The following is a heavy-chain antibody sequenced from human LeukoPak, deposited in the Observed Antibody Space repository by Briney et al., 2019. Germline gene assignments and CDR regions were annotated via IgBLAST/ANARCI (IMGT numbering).Heavy chain of an antibody. D-gene: IGHD6-6*01. CDR1: GGSISSYY. J-gene: IGHJ4*02. CDR2: IYYSGST. V-gene: IGHV4-4*07. CDR3: ARGRWASSSVDY. Sequence: SETLSLTCTVSGGSISSYYWSWIRQPAGKGLEWIGRIYYSGSTNYNPSLKSRVTISVDTFKNQFSLKLSSVTAADTAVYYCARGRWASSSVDYWGQGTLVTVSS.